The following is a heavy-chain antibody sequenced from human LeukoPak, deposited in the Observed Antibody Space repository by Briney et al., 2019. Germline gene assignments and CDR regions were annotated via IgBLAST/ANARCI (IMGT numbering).Heavy chain of an antibody. Sequence: SETLSLTCTVSGGSITSHYWSWIRQPPGKGLEWIGYISSSGNINHNPSLKSRVTMSLDASKNQFSLKLSSVTAADTAVYYCPITMVRGGFDAFDIWGQGTMVTVSS. CDR2: ISSSGNI. V-gene: IGHV4-4*08. CDR3: PITMVRGGFDAFDI. J-gene: IGHJ3*02. D-gene: IGHD3-10*01. CDR1: GGSITSHY.